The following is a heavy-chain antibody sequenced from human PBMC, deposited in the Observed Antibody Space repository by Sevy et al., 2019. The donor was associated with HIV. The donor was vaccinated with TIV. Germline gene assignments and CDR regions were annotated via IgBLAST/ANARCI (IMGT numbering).Heavy chain of an antibody. J-gene: IGHJ6*02. V-gene: IGHV4-34*01. CDR1: GGSLSGYY. Sequence: SETLSLTCTVYGGSLSGYYWTWIRQPPGKGLEWIGKNNHSGSTNYNPSLKSRVTISVDTSKNHFSLKLTSLTAADTAAYYCARGGPQTTSYYYYGMDVWGQGTTVTVSS. D-gene: IGHD1-7*01. CDR2: NNHSGST. CDR3: ARGGPQTTSYYYYGMDV.